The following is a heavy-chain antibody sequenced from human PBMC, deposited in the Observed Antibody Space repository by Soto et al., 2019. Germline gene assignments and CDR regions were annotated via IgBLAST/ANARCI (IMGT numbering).Heavy chain of an antibody. CDR1: GFIFSSHF. CDR3: ARDFPETEFDS. CDR2: TSYDGSEK. V-gene: IGHV3-30*04. J-gene: IGHJ4*02. Sequence: QVQLVESGGGVVQPGRSLRLSCAASGFIFSSHFMHWVRLAPGKGLEWVAATSYDGSEKLYADSVKGRFTISRDNSKTTLYLQMGSLRTDDTAIYYCARDFPETEFDSWGQGTLVTVSS.